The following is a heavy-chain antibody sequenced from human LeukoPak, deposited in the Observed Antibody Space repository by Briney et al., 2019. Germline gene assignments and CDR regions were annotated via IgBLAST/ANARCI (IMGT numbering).Heavy chain of an antibody. J-gene: IGHJ6*04. V-gene: IGHV1-69*13. CDR1: GYTFTGYY. Sequence: ASVKVSCKASGYTFTGYYMHWVRQAPGQGLEWMGGIIPIFGTANYAQKFQGRVTITADESTSTAYMELSSLRSEDTAVYYCARDTYYDILTGYETYYYGMDVWGKGTTVTVSS. CDR2: IIPIFGTA. CDR3: ARDTYYDILTGYETYYYGMDV. D-gene: IGHD3-9*01.